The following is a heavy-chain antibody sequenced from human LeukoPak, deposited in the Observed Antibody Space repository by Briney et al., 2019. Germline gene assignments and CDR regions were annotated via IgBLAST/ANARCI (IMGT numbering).Heavy chain of an antibody. J-gene: IGHJ5*02. CDR1: GGSISINNYY. V-gene: IGHV4-30-4*08. CDR2: IYYSGST. CDR3: ASYVPAANWFDP. Sequence: SQTLSLTCTVSGGSISINNYYWSWIRQPPGKGLEWIGYIYYSGSTYYNPSLKSRATISVDTSKNQFSLKVSSVTAADTAVYYCASYVPAANWFDPWGQGTLVTVSS. D-gene: IGHD2-2*01.